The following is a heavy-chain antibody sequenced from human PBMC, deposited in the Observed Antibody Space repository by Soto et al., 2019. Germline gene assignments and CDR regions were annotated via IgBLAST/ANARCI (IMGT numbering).Heavy chain of an antibody. Sequence: ETLSLTCTVSGGSMSSSSYYCGWIRQSPGKGLEWIGSFYYSGSTYYSPSLRSRVTISGDTSRKQISLRLSSVTAADTAVYYCARISVASRYMDVWGKGTTVTVS. CDR1: GGSMSSSSYY. CDR2: FYYSGST. CDR3: ARISVASRYMDV. J-gene: IGHJ6*03. D-gene: IGHD5-12*01. V-gene: IGHV4-39*01.